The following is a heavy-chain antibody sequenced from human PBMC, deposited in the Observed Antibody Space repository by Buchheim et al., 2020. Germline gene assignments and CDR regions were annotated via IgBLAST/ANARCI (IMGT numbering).Heavy chain of an antibody. D-gene: IGHD6-19*01. CDR3: ASRSSGWYAFDY. J-gene: IGHJ4*02. CDR1: GGSISSSNW. CDR2: IYHSGNT. V-gene: IGHV4-4*02. Sequence: QVQLQESGPGLVKPSGTLSLTCAVSGGSISSSNWWSWVRQSPGKGLEWIGEIYHSGNTKHSPSLKSRLSLSLDKSKKQFSLRLTSVTAADTAVYYCASRSSGWYAFDYWGQG.